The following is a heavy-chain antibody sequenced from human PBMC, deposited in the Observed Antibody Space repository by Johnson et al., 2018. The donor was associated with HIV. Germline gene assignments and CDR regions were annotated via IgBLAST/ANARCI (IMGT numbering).Heavy chain of an antibody. Sequence: VQLVESGGGLVHPGGSLRLSCAASGFTVSSNYMSWVRQAPGKGLEWVSVIYSGGSTYYADSVKGRFTISRDNSKNTLYLQMNSLRAEDTAVYYCAREDGSGWSTRGDDAFDIWGQGTMVTVSA. D-gene: IGHD6-19*01. V-gene: IGHV3-66*01. CDR3: AREDGSGWSTRGDDAFDI. CDR1: GFTVSSNY. CDR2: IYSGGST. J-gene: IGHJ3*02.